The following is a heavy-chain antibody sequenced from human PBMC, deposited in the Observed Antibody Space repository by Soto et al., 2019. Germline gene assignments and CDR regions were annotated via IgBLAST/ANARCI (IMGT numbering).Heavy chain of an antibody. Sequence: PGESLKISCQCSGYSFTSYWIGWVRQVPGKGLEWMGIIYPGDSDTRYSPSFQGQVTISADKSISTAYLQWSSLKASDTAMYYCARPRNWNSHAFDIWGQGTMVTVSS. CDR3: ARPRNWNSHAFDI. J-gene: IGHJ3*02. D-gene: IGHD1-7*01. CDR2: IYPGDSDT. CDR1: GYSFTSYW. V-gene: IGHV5-51*01.